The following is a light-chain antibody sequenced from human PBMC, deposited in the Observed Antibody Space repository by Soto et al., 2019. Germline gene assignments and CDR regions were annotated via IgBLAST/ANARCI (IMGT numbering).Light chain of an antibody. CDR2: GVT. J-gene: IGLJ3*02. Sequence: QSALTQPPSASGSPGQSVTISCTGTSTDVGGYNYVSWYQQHPAKAPKLMIYGVTKRPSGVPDRFSGSKSGNTASLTVSGLPAEDEADYCCSSYAGSNNWVFGGGTKVTVL. CDR3: SSYAGSNNWV. CDR1: STDVGGYNY. V-gene: IGLV2-8*01.